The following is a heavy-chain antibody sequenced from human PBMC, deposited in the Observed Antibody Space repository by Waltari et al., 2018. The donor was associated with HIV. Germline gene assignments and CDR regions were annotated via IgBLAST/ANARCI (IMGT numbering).Heavy chain of an antibody. V-gene: IGHV3-9*01. J-gene: IGHJ1*01. CDR3: TKDLKDYDSTEGDLQH. CDR2: LSWTGGVL. D-gene: IGHD3-22*01. CDR1: GFNFDEYA. Sequence: VQPGRALRLSCAASGFNFDEYAIHWVRQAPGKGLERVSGLSWTGGVLGYADSVTGRFTIPKDKAKGSLYLHMSSLRTVDPALYYCTKDLKDYDSTEGDLQHWGQGTLVIVSS.